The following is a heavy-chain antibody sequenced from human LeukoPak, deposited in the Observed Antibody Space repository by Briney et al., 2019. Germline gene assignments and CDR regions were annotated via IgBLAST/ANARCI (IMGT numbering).Heavy chain of an antibody. D-gene: IGHD4-17*01. V-gene: IGHV3-21*01. J-gene: IGHJ3*02. CDR3: ARKDYGDYVDAFDI. CDR2: ISSSSSYI. CDR1: GLTFSSYS. Sequence: PGGSLRLSCAASGLTFSSYSMNWVRQAPGKGLEWVSSISSSSSYIYYADSVKGRFTISRDNAKNSLYLQMNSLRAEDTAVYYCARKDYGDYVDAFDIWGQGTMVTVSS.